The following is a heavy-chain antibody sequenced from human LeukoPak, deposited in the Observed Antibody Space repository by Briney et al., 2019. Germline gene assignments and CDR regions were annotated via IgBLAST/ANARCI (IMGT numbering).Heavy chain of an antibody. D-gene: IGHD4-23*01. CDR2: VYTDGTTT. CDR1: GFIFSSYW. V-gene: IGHV3-74*01. J-gene: IGHJ2*01. Sequence: GWSLRLSCPASGFIFSSYWMHWVRPVTGKGLVWVSRVYTDGTTTDFADSVKGRFTASRDNAKNTLYLQMDSLRAEDTAMYYCARSVVSTYWYFDLWGRGTLVTVSS. CDR3: ARSVVSTYWYFDL.